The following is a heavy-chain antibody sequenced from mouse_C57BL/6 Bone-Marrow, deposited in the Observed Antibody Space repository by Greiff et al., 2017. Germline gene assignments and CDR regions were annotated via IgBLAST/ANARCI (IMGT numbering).Heavy chain of an antibody. V-gene: IGHV1-76*01. CDR3: ARAGGNFLDY. Sequence: VKLMESGAELVRPGASVKLSCKASGYTFTDYYINWVKQRPGQGLEWIARIYPGSGNTYYNEKFKGKATLTAEKSSSTAYMQLSSLTSEDSAVYFCARAGGNFLDYWGQGTTLTVSS. D-gene: IGHD2-1*01. J-gene: IGHJ2*01. CDR1: GYTFTDYY. CDR2: IYPGSGNT.